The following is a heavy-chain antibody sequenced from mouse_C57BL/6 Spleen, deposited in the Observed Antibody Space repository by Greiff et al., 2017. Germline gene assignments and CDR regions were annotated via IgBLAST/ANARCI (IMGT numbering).Heavy chain of an antibody. D-gene: IGHD1-1*01. V-gene: IGHV5-6*02. Sequence: DVKLVESGGDLVKPGGSLKLSCAASGFTFSSYGMSWVRQTPDKRLEWVATISSGGSYTYYPDSVKGRFTITRDNAKNTLYQKMSSLKSEDTAMYYCARPLWGDYYSSSYYAMDYWGQGTSVTVSS. J-gene: IGHJ4*01. CDR2: ISSGGSYT. CDR1: GFTFSSYG. CDR3: ARPLWGDYYSSSYYAMDY.